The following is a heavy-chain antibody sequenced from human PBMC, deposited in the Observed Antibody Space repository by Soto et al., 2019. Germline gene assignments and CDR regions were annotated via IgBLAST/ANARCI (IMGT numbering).Heavy chain of an antibody. D-gene: IGHD3-3*01. CDR3: ARTDTYYDLRGPYYVFDY. V-gene: IGHV2-26*01. CDR2: IFSNDEK. CDR1: GFSLSNGRLG. J-gene: IGHJ4*02. Sequence: QVTLKESGPLLVKPTETLTLTCAVSGFSLSNGRLGVSWLRQPPGNALEWLAHIFSNDEKSYTSSLKSRLTTSKDTSKSQVVLIVTNMDPVDTATYYCARTDTYYDLRGPYYVFDYWGQGTLVTVSS.